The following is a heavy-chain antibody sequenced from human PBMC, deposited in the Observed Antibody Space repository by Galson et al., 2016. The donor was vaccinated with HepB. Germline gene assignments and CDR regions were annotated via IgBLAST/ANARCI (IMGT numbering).Heavy chain of an antibody. CDR3: AKRDYSDSDGYLPLFDR. Sequence: SLRLSCAASGFTFNTYAMSWVRQAPGKGPEWVSAITGNGGTTYYTDSVKGRFTISRDNSKNTLYLQMNSLRVDDTAVYYFAKRDYSDSDGYLPLFDRWGQGTLVTVSS. D-gene: IGHD3-22*01. V-gene: IGHV3-23*01. J-gene: IGHJ4*02. CDR1: GFTFNTYA. CDR2: ITGNGGTT.